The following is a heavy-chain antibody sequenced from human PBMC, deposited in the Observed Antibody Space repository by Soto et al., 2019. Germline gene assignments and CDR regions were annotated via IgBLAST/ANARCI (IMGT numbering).Heavy chain of an antibody. D-gene: IGHD3-22*01. V-gene: IGHV3-21*01. CDR3: ARDRMGRYYGSSGFFYYGMDV. CDR1: GFAFSSYS. J-gene: IGHJ6*02. Sequence: GGSLRLSCAASGFAFSSYSMNWFRQAPGKGLEWVSSISSSSSYIYYADSVKGRFTISRDNAKNSLYLQMNSLRAEDTAVYYCARDRMGRYYGSSGFFYYGMDVWGQGTTVTVSS. CDR2: ISSSSSYI.